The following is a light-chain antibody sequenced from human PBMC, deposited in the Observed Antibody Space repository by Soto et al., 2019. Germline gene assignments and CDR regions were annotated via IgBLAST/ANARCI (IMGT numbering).Light chain of an antibody. CDR1: PSISFS. Sequence: EIVLTQSPATLSLSSGARASLACRASPSISFSLAWYQQKPGQAPRLLIYDASNRATDIPDRVRGSGSRTYFSRTISSLETDDFEVYYGQHRFNWPWTCGQGTKVESK. CDR3: QHRFNWPWT. J-gene: IGKJ1*01. CDR2: DAS. V-gene: IGKV3-11*01.